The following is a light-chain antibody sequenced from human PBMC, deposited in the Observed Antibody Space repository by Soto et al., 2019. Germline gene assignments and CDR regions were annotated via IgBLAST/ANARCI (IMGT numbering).Light chain of an antibody. Sequence: DIQMTQSPSSLSASLGDRVTITCRASQSIRTYLNWFQQKPGKAPKLLIYTASTLQSGVPSRFSGSGSGTDFTLTIRNLQPEDLATYYCHQNYGTPLTFGGGTKVEIK. CDR2: TAS. J-gene: IGKJ4*01. V-gene: IGKV1-39*01. CDR1: QSIRTY. CDR3: HQNYGTPLT.